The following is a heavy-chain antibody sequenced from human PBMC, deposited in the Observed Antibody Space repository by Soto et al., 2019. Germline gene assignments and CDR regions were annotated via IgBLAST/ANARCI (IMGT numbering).Heavy chain of an antibody. CDR2: IYHSGST. CDR3: ARGGGVYYFDY. Sequence: SETLSLTCAVSGGSSSSGGYSWSWIRQPPGKGLEWIGYIYHSGSTYYNPSLKSRVTISVDRSKNQFSLKLSSVTAADTAVYYCARGGGVYYFDYWGQGTLVTVSS. J-gene: IGHJ4*01. CDR1: GGSSSSGGYS. V-gene: IGHV4-30-2*01. D-gene: IGHD2-8*02.